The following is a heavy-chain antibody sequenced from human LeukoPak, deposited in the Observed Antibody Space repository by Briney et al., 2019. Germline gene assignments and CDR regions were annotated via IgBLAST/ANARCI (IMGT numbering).Heavy chain of an antibody. D-gene: IGHD5-18*01. CDR2: IKQDGSEK. CDR1: GFSFSSYW. V-gene: IGHV3-7*03. J-gene: IGHJ4*02. Sequence: GGSLRLSCAASGFSFSSYWMNWVRQAPGKGLEWVANIKQDGSEKYYVDSVKGRFTISRDNTKNSLYLQMNSLRAEDTAVYYCASGGYSFFYWGQGTLVTVSS. CDR3: ASGGYSFFY.